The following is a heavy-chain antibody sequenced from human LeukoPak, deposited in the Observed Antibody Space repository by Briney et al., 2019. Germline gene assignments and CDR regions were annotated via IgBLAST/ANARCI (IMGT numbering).Heavy chain of an antibody. CDR1: GGSISSGSYY. D-gene: IGHD1-26*01. J-gene: IGHJ5*02. CDR3: ARGGPPRRIVGAKAYNWFDP. Sequence: SETLSLTCTVSGGSISSGSYYWSWIRQPAGKGLEWMGRIYTSGSTNYNPSLKSRVTISVDTSKNQFSLKLSSVTAADTAVYYCARGGPPRRIVGAKAYNWFDPWGQGTLVTVSS. V-gene: IGHV4-61*02. CDR2: IYTSGST.